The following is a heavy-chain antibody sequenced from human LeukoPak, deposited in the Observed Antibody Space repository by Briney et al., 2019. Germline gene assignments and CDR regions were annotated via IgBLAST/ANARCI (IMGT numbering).Heavy chain of an antibody. CDR2: INPNSGGT. V-gene: IGHV1-2*02. J-gene: IGHJ4*02. D-gene: IGHD1-26*01. CDR1: GYTFTGYY. CDR3: ARDLKLRGSYFDY. Sequence: GASVKVSCKASGYTFTGYYMHWVRQAPGQGLEWMGWINPNSGGTNYAQKFQGRVTMTRDTSINTAYMELSRLRSDDTAVYYCARDLKLRGSYFDYWGQGTLVTVSS.